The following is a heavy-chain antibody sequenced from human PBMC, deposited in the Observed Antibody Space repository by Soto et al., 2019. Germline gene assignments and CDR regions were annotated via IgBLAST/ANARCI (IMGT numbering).Heavy chain of an antibody. CDR3: ARGEGYYYHSSGYYHGNDY. Sequence: GGSLRLSCAASGFTFSSYSMNWVRQAPGKGLEWVSSISSSSSYIYYADSVKGRFTISRDNAKNSLYLQMNSLRAEDTAVYYCARGEGYYYHSSGYYHGNDYWGQGTMVTVYS. CDR2: ISSSSSYI. V-gene: IGHV3-21*01. J-gene: IGHJ4*02. D-gene: IGHD3-22*01. CDR1: GFTFSSYS.